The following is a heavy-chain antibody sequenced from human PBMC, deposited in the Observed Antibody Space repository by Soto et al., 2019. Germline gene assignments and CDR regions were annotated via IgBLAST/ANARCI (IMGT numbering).Heavy chain of an antibody. CDR2: ISSSGSTI. CDR3: GRFWYGDYYFDY. Sequence: EVQLVESGGGLVQPGGSLRLSCAASGFTFSSYEMNWVRQAPGKGLEWVSYISSSGSTIYYADSVKGRFTISRDNAKNSLYLKMNSLRAEDTAVYYCGRFWYGDYYFDYWGQGTLVTVSS. D-gene: IGHD4-17*01. J-gene: IGHJ4*02. CDR1: GFTFSSYE. V-gene: IGHV3-48*03.